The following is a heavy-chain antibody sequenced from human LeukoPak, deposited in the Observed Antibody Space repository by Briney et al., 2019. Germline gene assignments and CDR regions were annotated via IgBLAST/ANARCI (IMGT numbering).Heavy chain of an antibody. Sequence: GGSLRLSCAASGFTFSSYAMHWVRQAPGKGLEWVAVISYDGSNKYYADSVKGRFTISRDNSKNTLYLQMNSLRAEDTAVYYCARERPPGCSGGSCYSRLNWFDPWGQGTLVTVSS. CDR1: GFTFSSYA. V-gene: IGHV3-30-3*01. J-gene: IGHJ5*02. CDR3: ARERPPGCSGGSCYSRLNWFDP. CDR2: ISYDGSNK. D-gene: IGHD2-15*01.